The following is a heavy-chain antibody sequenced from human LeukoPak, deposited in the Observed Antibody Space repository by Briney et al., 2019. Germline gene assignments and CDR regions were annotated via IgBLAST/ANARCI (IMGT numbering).Heavy chain of an antibody. CDR3: AREFYGIAAAGSLNYYYMDV. J-gene: IGHJ6*03. D-gene: IGHD6-13*01. CDR2: IYSGGST. CDR1: GFTVSSNY. V-gene: IGHV3-66*01. Sequence: GGSLRLSCAASGFTVSSNYMSWVRQAPGKGLEWVSVIYSGGSTYYADSVKGRLTISRDNSKNTLYLQMNSLRAEDTAVYYCAREFYGIAAAGSLNYYYMDVWGKGTTVTISS.